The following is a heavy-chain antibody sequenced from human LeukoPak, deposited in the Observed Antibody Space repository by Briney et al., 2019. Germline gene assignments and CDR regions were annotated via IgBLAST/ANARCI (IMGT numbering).Heavy chain of an antibody. J-gene: IGHJ5*02. Sequence: ESSETLSLTCAVYGGSFSGYYWSWIRQPPGKGLEWIGSIYYSGSTYYNPSLKSRVTISVDTSKNQFSLKLSSVTAADTAVYYCARDWLVGATSFDPWGQGTLVTVSS. D-gene: IGHD1-26*01. CDR2: IYYSGST. CDR3: ARDWLVGATSFDP. V-gene: IGHV4-34*01. CDR1: GGSFSGYY.